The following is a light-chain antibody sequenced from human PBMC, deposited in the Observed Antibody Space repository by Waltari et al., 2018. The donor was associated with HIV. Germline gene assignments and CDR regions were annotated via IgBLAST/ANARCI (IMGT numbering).Light chain of an antibody. V-gene: IGLV3-10*01. CDR2: EDT. CDR3: YSTDSSDSHRGV. CDR1: PLTRGS. J-gene: IGLJ1*01. Sequence: SFELTQPPSVSVSPGQTATIACSGNPLTRGSPCWYRQKSGQAPELVLYEDTKRPSVIPERFRGSRSGTTATLTISGAQVEDEGDYYCYSTDSSDSHRGVFGTGTAVYVL.